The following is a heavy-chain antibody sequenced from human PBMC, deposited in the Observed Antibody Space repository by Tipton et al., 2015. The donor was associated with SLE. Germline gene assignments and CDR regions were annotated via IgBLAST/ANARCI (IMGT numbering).Heavy chain of an antibody. CDR1: GGSLTNYY. CDR2: VYNSGTT. D-gene: IGHD2-15*01. V-gene: IGHV4-59*01. CDR3: ARGPNGGYCSGGSCYRFDY. Sequence: TLSLTCTVSGGSLTNYYWTWIRQPPGKGLEWIGYVYNSGTTNYNPSLNSRVTISADASKSQVSLKLSSVTAADTAVYYCARGPNGGYCSGGSCYRFDYWGQGTLVPVSS. J-gene: IGHJ4*02.